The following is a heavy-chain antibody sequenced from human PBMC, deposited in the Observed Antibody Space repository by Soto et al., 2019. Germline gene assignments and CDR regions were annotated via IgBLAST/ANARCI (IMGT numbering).Heavy chain of an antibody. J-gene: IGHJ5*02. CDR1: GGSISSYY. D-gene: IGHD3-10*01. CDR2: IYYSGST. Sequence: SETLSLTCTVSGGSISSYYWGWIRQPPGKGLEWIGYIYYSGSTNYNPSLKSRVTISVDTSKNQFSLKLSSVTAADTAVYYCARLLWFGELSDNWFDPWGKGTLVTVSS. V-gene: IGHV4-59*01. CDR3: ARLLWFGELSDNWFDP.